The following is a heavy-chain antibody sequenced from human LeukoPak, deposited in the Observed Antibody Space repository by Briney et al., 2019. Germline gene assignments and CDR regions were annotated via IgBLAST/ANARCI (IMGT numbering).Heavy chain of an antibody. Sequence: GGSLRLSCAASGFTFSNYWMHWVRHAPGKGLVWVSRINSDGSTTSYADSVKGRFTISRDDGKSTLYLQMNSLRAEDTAVYFCTRGGLCPNGVCYGSYHYGMDVWGQGTTVTVSS. J-gene: IGHJ6*02. CDR1: GFTFSNYW. CDR3: TRGGLCPNGVCYGSYHYGMDV. V-gene: IGHV3-74*01. CDR2: INSDGSTT. D-gene: IGHD2-8*01.